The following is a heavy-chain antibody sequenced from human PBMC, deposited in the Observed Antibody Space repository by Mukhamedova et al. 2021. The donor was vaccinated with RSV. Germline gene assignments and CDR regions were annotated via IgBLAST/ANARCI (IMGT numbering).Heavy chain of an antibody. J-gene: IGHJ4*02. CDR3: ARVASGQLSRRVYN. V-gene: IGHV1-18*01. CDR2: VSTSNGNT. Sequence: VRQAPGQGLEWMGWVSTSNGNTHFAQKVQGRVSMTTDTSTDTAYMEIRSLRSDDTAVYFCARVASGQLSRRVYNWGQGTLVTVPS. D-gene: IGHD3-3*02.